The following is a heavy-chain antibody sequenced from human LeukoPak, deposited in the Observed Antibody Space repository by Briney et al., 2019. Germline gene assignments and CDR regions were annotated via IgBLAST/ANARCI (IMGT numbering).Heavy chain of an antibody. V-gene: IGHV3-23*01. D-gene: IGHD6-19*01. Sequence: SGGSLRLSCAASGFTFSSYAMSWVRQAPEKGLGWVSSISGSGGSKWFADSVKGRFTISRDNSENTLYLQMNRLRAEDTALYYCAKESSVAGAGLLDYWGQGTLVTVSS. CDR3: AKESSVAGAGLLDY. CDR2: ISGSGGSK. J-gene: IGHJ4*02. CDR1: GFTFSSYA.